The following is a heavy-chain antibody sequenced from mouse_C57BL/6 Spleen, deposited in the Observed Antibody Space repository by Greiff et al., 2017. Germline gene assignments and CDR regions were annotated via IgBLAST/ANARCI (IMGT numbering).Heavy chain of an antibody. V-gene: IGHV1-72*01. CDR1: GYTFTSYW. D-gene: IGHD2-4*01. Sequence: QVQLQQPGAELVKPGASVKLSCKASGYTFTSYWMHWVKQRPGRGLEWIGRIDPNSGGTKYNEKFKSNDTLTVDKPSSTAYMPLSSLTSEDSAVYYCARWGEFYDYDIDYWGQGTTLKVSS. J-gene: IGHJ2*01. CDR3: ARWGEFYDYDIDY. CDR2: IDPNSGGT.